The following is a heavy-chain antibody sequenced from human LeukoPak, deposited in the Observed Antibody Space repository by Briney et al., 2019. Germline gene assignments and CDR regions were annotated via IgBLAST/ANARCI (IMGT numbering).Heavy chain of an antibody. CDR2: MNPNSGNT. Sequence: ASVKVSCKASGHTFTSYDINWVRQATGQGLEWMGWMNPNSGNTGYAQKFQGRVTITRNTSISTAYMELSSLRSEDTAVYYCARGHHSSGFFDYWGQGTLVTVSS. J-gene: IGHJ4*02. CDR1: GHTFTSYD. V-gene: IGHV1-8*03. D-gene: IGHD3-22*01. CDR3: ARGHHSSGFFDY.